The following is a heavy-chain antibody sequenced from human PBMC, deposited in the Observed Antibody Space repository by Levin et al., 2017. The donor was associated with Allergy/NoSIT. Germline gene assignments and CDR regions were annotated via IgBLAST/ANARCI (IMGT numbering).Heavy chain of an antibody. CDR1: GFSLSTSGMC. Sequence: RESGPTLVKPTQTLTLTCTFSGFSLSTSGMCVSWIRQPPGKALEWLALIDWYDDKYYSASLKTRLTISKDTSKNQVVLTMTNTDPVDTATYYCARVSYYDYGGNYIGRAWFDPWGQGTLVTVSS. D-gene: IGHD4/OR15-4a*01. CDR2: IDWYDDK. CDR3: ARVSYYDYGGNYIGRAWFDP. J-gene: IGHJ5*02. V-gene: IGHV2-70*01.